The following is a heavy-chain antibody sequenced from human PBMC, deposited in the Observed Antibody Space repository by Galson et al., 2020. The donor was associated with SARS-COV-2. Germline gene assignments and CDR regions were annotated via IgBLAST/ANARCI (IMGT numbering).Heavy chain of an antibody. CDR2: ISYDGSNK. D-gene: IGHD1-26*01. J-gene: IGHJ4*02. Sequence: GESLKISCAASGSTFSSYAMHWVRQAPGKGLEWVAVISYDGSNKYYADSVKGRFTISRDNSKNTLYLQMNSLRAEDTAVYYCARPNSGSYYSYFDYWGQGTLVTVSS. CDR1: GSTFSSYA. V-gene: IGHV3-30*04. CDR3: ARPNSGSYYSYFDY.